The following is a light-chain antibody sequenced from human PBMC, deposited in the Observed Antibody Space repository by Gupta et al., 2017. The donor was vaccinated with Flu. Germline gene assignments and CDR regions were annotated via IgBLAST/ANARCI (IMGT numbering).Light chain of an antibody. V-gene: IGKV1-39*01. CDR1: QSISGY. Sequence: DIQMTQSPSSLSASVGDRVTITCRASQSISGYLNWYQQKPGKAPKLLISAASSLQSGVPSRFSGSGSGTDFTLTISSLQPEDYATYYCQQSYSTPRTFGQGTKLEIK. J-gene: IGKJ2*01. CDR2: AAS. CDR3: QQSYSTPRT.